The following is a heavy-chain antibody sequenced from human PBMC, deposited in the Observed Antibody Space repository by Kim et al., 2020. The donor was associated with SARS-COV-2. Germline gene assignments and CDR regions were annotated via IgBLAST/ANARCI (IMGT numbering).Heavy chain of an antibody. J-gene: IGHJ4*02. V-gene: IGHV4-31*03. Sequence: SETLSLTCTVSGGSISSGGYYWSWIRQHPGKGLEWIGYIYYSGSTYYNPSLKSRVTISVDTSKNQFSLKLSSVTAADTAVYYCARVSGLGTSGYYFDYWGQGTLVTVSS. CDR2: IYYSGST. CDR3: ARVSGLGTSGYYFDY. D-gene: IGHD7-27*01. CDR1: GGSISSGGYY.